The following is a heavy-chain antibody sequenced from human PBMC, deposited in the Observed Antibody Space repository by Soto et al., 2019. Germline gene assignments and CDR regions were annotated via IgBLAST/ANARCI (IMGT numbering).Heavy chain of an antibody. CDR2: ISSRSSTI. D-gene: IGHD3-9*01. Sequence: EVQLVESGGGLVQPGGSLRLSCAASGFTFSSYSMNWVRQAPGKGLKWVSYISSRSSTIYYADSVKGRFTISRDNANNSLDRQMNSLRAEDTAVYDCARDILTATQYYYSMDVWGQGTTVTVS. V-gene: IGHV3-48*01. CDR3: ARDILTATQYYYSMDV. J-gene: IGHJ6*02. CDR1: GFTFSSYS.